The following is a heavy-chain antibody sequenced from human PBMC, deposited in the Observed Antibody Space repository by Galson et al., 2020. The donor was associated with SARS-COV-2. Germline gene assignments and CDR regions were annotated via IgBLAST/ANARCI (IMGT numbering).Heavy chain of an antibody. CDR1: GGSLSSGGYY. CDR3: VRDPNWGSGLGRFDY. J-gene: IGHJ4*02. Sequence: SETLSLTCSVPGGSLSSGGYYWSWIRQPAEKGLEWIGRIYTSGSTNYNPSLNSRVAISLDTSKNQFSLRLSAVTAADTAVYYCVRDPNWGSGLGRFDYWGQGILVTGSS. V-gene: IGHV4-61*02. D-gene: IGHD7-27*01. CDR2: IYTSGST.